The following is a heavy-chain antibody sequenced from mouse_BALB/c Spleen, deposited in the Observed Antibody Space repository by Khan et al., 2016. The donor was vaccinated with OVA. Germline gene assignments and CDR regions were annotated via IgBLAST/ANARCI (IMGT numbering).Heavy chain of an antibody. CDR1: GYTFTSYW. CDR2: IAPGSGSA. CDR3: VSENDYGRTGDAMDY. D-gene: IGHD1-1*01. V-gene: IGHV1S41*01. Sequence: DLVKPGASVKLSCKASGYTFTSYWINWIKQRPGQGLEWIGSIAPGSGSAYYNEMFKGKATLTVDTSSSTAYIQLSSLSSEDSAVYFCVSENDYGRTGDAMDYWGQGTSVTVSS. J-gene: IGHJ4*01.